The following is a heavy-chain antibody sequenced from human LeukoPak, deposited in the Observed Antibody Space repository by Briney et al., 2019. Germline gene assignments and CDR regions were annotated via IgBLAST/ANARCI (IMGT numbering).Heavy chain of an antibody. CDR1: GFTFSSYW. V-gene: IGHV3-74*01. CDR2: INSDGSST. J-gene: IGHJ4*02. Sequence: PGGSLRLSCAASGFTFSSYWMHWVRQAPGKGLVWVSRINSDGSSTSYADSVKGRFTISRDNAKNTLYLQMNSLRAEDTAVYYCARDPYYYDSSGYYRGDYFDYWGQGTLVTVSS. CDR3: ARDPYYYDSSGYYRGDYFDY. D-gene: IGHD3-22*01.